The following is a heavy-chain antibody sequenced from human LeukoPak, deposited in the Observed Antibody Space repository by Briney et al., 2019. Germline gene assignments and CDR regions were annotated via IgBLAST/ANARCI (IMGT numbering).Heavy chain of an antibody. V-gene: IGHV5-51*01. Sequence: GESLKISCECSGYSFKTYWIGWVRPIPGKGLEWMGIIYPGDSDTRYSPSFQGQVTISADKSISTAYLQWSSLKASDTAMYYCARFYTTGDYVDYVIDCWGQGTPVTVSS. D-gene: IGHD4-17*01. CDR1: GYSFKTYW. CDR2: IYPGDSDT. CDR3: ARFYTTGDYVDYVIDC. J-gene: IGHJ4*02.